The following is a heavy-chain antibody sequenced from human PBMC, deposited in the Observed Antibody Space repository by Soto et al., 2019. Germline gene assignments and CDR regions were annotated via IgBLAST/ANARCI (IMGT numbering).Heavy chain of an antibody. D-gene: IGHD5-18*01. CDR2: VISASASV. Sequence: QVQVVQSGAEVKKPGSSVKISCKASGRIFSSFPTSWVRQVPGQGLEWMGGVISASASVTYAPKFQGRVTMTAVNSAGICYMELTSLTSEDTAIYYCARVGSRDAYNYVLDQWGPGTMVTVSS. CDR3: ARVGSRDAYNYVLDQ. J-gene: IGHJ1*01. V-gene: IGHV1-69*06. CDR1: GRIFSSFP.